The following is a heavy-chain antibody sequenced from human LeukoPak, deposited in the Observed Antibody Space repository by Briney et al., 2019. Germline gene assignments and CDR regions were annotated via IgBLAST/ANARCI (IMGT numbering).Heavy chain of an antibody. CDR1: GFTFSGSA. Sequence: GGSLRHSCAASGFTFSGSAMHWVRQASGKGLEWVGRIRSKANSYATAYAASVKGRFTISRDDSKNTAYLQMNSLKTEDTAVYYCTRPGGYSYGYARAFDIWGQGTMVTVSS. CDR2: IRSKANSYAT. V-gene: IGHV3-73*01. J-gene: IGHJ3*02. D-gene: IGHD5-18*01. CDR3: TRPGGYSYGYARAFDI.